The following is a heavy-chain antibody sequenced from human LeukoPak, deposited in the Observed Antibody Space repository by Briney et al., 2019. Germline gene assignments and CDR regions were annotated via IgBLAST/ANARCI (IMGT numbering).Heavy chain of an antibody. CDR1: GYTFTGYY. Sequence: ASVKVSCKASGYTFTGYYMHWVRQAPGQGLEWMGRINPNGGGTNYAQKFQGRVTMTSDTSISTAYMELSRLRSDDTAVYYCAREGKITIFGVACDYWGQGTLVTVSS. D-gene: IGHD3-3*01. CDR3: AREGKITIFGVACDY. V-gene: IGHV1-2*06. CDR2: INPNGGGT. J-gene: IGHJ4*02.